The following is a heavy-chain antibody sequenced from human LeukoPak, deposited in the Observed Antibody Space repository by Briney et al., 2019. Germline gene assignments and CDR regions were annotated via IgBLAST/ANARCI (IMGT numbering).Heavy chain of an antibody. CDR2: VTSSGSNT. D-gene: IGHD5-12*01. V-gene: IGHV3-23*01. CDR3: AKSRLGYDY. J-gene: IGHJ4*02. Sequence: QPGGSLRLSCAASGFTFSSYAMSWVRQAPGKGLEWVSLVTSSGSNTYYADSVKGRFTISRDNSKNTLYLQMNSLRAEDTAVYYCAKSRLGYDYWGQGTLVTVSS. CDR1: GFTFSSYA.